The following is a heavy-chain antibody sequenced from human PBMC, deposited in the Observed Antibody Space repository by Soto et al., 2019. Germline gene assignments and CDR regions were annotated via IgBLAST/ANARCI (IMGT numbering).Heavy chain of an antibody. Sequence: ASVKASCNASGYTFTSYGNSWVRQARGQGLEWMGWISAYNGNTNYAQKLQGRVTMTTDTSTSTAYMELRSMRSYDTAVYYCARDDYGDYGDYWGQGTLVTVSS. D-gene: IGHD4-17*01. J-gene: IGHJ4*01. CDR1: GYTFTSYG. CDR3: ARDDYGDYGDY. CDR2: ISAYNGNT. V-gene: IGHV1-18*04.